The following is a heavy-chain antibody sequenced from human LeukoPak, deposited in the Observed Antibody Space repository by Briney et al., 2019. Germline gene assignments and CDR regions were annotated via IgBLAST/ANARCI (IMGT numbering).Heavy chain of an antibody. CDR3: AREGGLRYFGSRGFDP. CDR1: GGSISSSNW. D-gene: IGHD3-9*01. J-gene: IGHJ5*02. Sequence: SETLSLTCAVSGGSISSSNWWSWVRQPPGKGLEWIGEIYHSGSTNYNPSLKSRVTISVDKSKNQFSLKLSSVTAADTAVYYCAREGGLRYFGSRGFDPWGQGTLVTVSS. CDR2: IYHSGST. V-gene: IGHV4-4*02.